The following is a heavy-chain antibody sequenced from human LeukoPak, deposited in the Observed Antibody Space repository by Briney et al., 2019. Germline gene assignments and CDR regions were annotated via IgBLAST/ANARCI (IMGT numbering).Heavy chain of an antibody. CDR2: IYTSGST. Sequence: PSETLSLTCTVSGGSISSYYWSWIRQPAGKGLEWIGRIYTSGSTNYNPSLKSRVTMSVDTPKNQFSLKLSSVTAADTAVYYCARDLGTRGDNWFDPWGQGTLVTVSS. J-gene: IGHJ5*02. D-gene: IGHD3-10*01. CDR3: ARDLGTRGDNWFDP. V-gene: IGHV4-4*07. CDR1: GGSISSYY.